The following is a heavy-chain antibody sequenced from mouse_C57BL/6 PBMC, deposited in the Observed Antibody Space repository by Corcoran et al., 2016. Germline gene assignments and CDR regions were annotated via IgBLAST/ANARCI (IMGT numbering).Heavy chain of an antibody. CDR3: ARNGAPGY. CDR1: GYTFTTYG. J-gene: IGHJ2*01. V-gene: IGHV9-3*01. CDR2: INTYSGVP. Sequence: QIQLVQSGPELKKPGETVKISCKASGYTFTTYGMSWVKQAPGKGLKWMGWINTYSGVPTYADDFKGRFAFSLETSASTAYLQINNLKNEDTATYFCARNGAPGYWGQGTTLTVSS.